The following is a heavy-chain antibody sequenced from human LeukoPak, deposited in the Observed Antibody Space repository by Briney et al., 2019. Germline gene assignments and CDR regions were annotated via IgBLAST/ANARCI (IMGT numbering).Heavy chain of an antibody. CDR2: IKQDGSEK. V-gene: IGHV3-7*03. Sequence: GGSLRLSCAASGFTFSSYWMSWVRQAPGKGLEWVANIKQDGSEKYYVDSVKGRLTISRDNAKNSLYLQMNSLRAEDTAVYYCASDGRSRYCSSTSCQVHWGQGTLVTVSS. D-gene: IGHD2-2*01. CDR3: ASDGRSRYCSSTSCQVH. J-gene: IGHJ4*02. CDR1: GFTFSSYW.